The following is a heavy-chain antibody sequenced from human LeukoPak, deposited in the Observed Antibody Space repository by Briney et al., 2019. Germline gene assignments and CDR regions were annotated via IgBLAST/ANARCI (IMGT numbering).Heavy chain of an antibody. Sequence: PGGSLRLSCAASGFTFSTFWMSWVRQAPGKGLEWVSAISGSGGSTYYADSVKGRFTISRDNSKNTLYLQMNSLRAEDTAVYYCAKGSTSCCSDAFDIWGQGTMVTVSS. CDR1: GFTFSTFW. D-gene: IGHD2-2*01. V-gene: IGHV3-23*01. CDR2: ISGSGGST. J-gene: IGHJ3*02. CDR3: AKGSTSCCSDAFDI.